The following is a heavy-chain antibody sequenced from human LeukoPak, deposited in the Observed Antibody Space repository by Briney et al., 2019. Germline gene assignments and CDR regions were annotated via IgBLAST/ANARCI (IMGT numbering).Heavy chain of an antibody. D-gene: IGHD3-22*01. CDR3: AREPPYYYDSSGYYPSLYFQH. CDR2: INPNSGGT. CDR1: GYTFTGYY. J-gene: IGHJ1*01. V-gene: IGHV1-2*02. Sequence: ASVKVSCKASGYTFTGYYMHWVRQAPGQGREWMGWINPNSGGTNYAQKFQGRVTMTRDTSISTAYMELSRLRSDDTAVYYCAREPPYYYDSSGYYPSLYFQHWGQGTLVTVSS.